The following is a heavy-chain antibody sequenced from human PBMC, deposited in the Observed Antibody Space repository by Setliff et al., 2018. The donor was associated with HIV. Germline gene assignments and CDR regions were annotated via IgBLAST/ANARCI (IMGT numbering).Heavy chain of an antibody. J-gene: IGHJ6*03. CDR3: ARLIKHYDFWSGYYGAYHYYMDV. Sequence: GASVKVSCKASGYTFSTYGISWVRQAPGQGLEWMGWITPYNNNTQYTQHLQGRVTMTTDTYTSTAYMDLRGLRSDDTAVYYCARLIKHYDFWSGYYGAYHYYMDVWGTGTTVTVSS. CDR2: ITPYNNNT. V-gene: IGHV1-18*01. CDR1: GYTFSTYG. D-gene: IGHD3-3*01.